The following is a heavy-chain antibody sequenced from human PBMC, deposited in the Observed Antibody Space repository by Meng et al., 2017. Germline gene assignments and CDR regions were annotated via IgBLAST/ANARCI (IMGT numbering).Heavy chain of an antibody. CDR2: IFYTGGT. J-gene: IGHJ3*02. V-gene: IGHV4-59*11. CDR3: ARHFRSRDGYNWDSFDI. CDR1: GGSISPHY. Sequence: GSLRLSCNVSGGSISPHYWSWIRQSPERGLEWIGYIFYTGGTNYNPSLKSRVAMSVDTSKNHFSLRLSSVTAADTALYYCARHFRSRDGYNWDSFDIWGQGTMVTVSS. D-gene: IGHD5-24*01.